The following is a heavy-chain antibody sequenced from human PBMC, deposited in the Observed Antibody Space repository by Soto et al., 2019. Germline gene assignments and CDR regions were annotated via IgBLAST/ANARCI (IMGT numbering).Heavy chain of an antibody. V-gene: IGHV4-59*01. CDR2: ISYTGSA. J-gene: IGHJ6*02. CDR1: CGSINYSY. CDR3: ARVNYGDYYYGMDV. Sequence: PSETLSLTSPFSCGSINYSYWTWIRQPPGKGLEWIGYISYTGSANYTASLKSRLTISVDTSKNQFSLKLSSVTAADTALYYCARVNYGDYYYGMDVWGQGTTVTVSS. D-gene: IGHD4-17*01.